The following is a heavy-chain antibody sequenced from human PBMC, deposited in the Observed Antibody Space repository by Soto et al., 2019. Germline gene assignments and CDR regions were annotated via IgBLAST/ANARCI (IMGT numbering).Heavy chain of an antibody. CDR1: GYTFTSYG. CDR2: ISAYNGNT. D-gene: IGHD6-19*01. Sequence: ASVKVSCKASGYTFTSYGISWVRQAPGQGLEWMGWISAYNGNTNYAQKFQGRVTMTTDTSTTTAYMDLRSLRSDDTAVYYCARAYSSGYYFYYYGMDVWGQGTTVTAP. CDR3: ARAYSSGYYFYYYGMDV. J-gene: IGHJ6*02. V-gene: IGHV1-18*01.